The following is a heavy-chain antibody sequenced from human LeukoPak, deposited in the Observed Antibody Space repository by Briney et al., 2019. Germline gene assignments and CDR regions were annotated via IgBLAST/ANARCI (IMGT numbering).Heavy chain of an antibody. J-gene: IGHJ3*02. D-gene: IGHD6-13*01. V-gene: IGHV3-23*01. CDR2: ISGSGGST. Sequence: GGSLRLSCAASGFTFSSYAMSWVRQAPGKGLEWVSAISGSGGSTYYADSVKGRFTISRDNSKNTLYLQMNSLRAEDTAFYYCARNRGAIAAGGAFDIWGQGTMVTVSS. CDR1: GFTFSSYA. CDR3: ARNRGAIAAGGAFDI.